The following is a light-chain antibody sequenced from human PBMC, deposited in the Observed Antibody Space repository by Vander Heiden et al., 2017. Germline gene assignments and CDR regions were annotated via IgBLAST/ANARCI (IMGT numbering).Light chain of an antibody. Sequence: DIQMTQSPSTLSASVADTVTLTCRVSQSISSGLDWYQQKPGKAPKVLIYKASSLESGVPSRVYGSGSGTEFTLTSSSVQPDDFATYYCQQYNTYATFGQGTKLEIK. CDR3: QQYNTYAT. CDR2: KAS. V-gene: IGKV1-5*03. CDR1: QSISSG. J-gene: IGKJ2*01.